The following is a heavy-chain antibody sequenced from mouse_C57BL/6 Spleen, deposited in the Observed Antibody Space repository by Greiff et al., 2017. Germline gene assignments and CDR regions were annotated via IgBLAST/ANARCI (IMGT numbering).Heavy chain of an antibody. Sequence: VMLVESGPELVKPGASVKISCKASGYAFSSSWMNWVKQRPGKGLEWIGRIYPGDGDTNYNGKFKGKATLTADKSSSTAYMQLSSLTSEDSAVYFCARSTVVPNWYFDVWGTGTTVTVSS. D-gene: IGHD1-1*01. J-gene: IGHJ1*03. CDR2: IYPGDGDT. CDR1: GYAFSSSW. V-gene: IGHV1-82*01. CDR3: ARSTVVPNWYFDV.